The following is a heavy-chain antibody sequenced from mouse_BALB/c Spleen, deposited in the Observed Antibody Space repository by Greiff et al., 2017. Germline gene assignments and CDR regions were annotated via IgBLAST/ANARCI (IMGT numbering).Heavy chain of an antibody. CDR2: IDPENGDT. V-gene: IGHV14-4*02. CDR1: GFNIKDYY. CDR3: NGITTATWFAY. D-gene: IGHD1-2*01. J-gene: IGHJ3*01. Sequence: VQLKESGAELVRSGASVKLSCTASGFNIKDYYMHWVKQRPEQGLEWIGWIDPENGDTEYAPKFQGKATMTADTSSNTAYLQLSSLTSEDTAVYYCNGITTATWFAYWGQGTLVTVSA.